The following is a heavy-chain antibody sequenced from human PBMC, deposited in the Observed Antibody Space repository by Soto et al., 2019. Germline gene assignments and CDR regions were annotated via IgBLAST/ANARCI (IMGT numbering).Heavy chain of an antibody. J-gene: IGHJ5*02. CDR3: ARDLRGYGDFYAGWFDP. Sequence: QVQLVKSGAEVKKPGSSVKVSCKASGGTFSSYAISWVRQAPGQGLEWMGGIIPIFGTANYAQKFQGRVTITADESTSTAYMELSSLRSEDTAVYYCARDLRGYGDFYAGWFDPWGQGTLVTVSS. D-gene: IGHD4-17*01. CDR2: IIPIFGTA. V-gene: IGHV1-69*12. CDR1: GGTFSSYA.